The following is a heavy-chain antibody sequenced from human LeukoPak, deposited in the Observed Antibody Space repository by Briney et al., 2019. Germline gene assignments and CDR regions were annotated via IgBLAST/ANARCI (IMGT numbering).Heavy chain of an antibody. CDR3: AREEGIAAAGNNWFDP. Sequence: ASVNVSCKASGYTFTGYYMHWVRQAPGQGLEWMGWSNPNSGGTNYAQKLQGRVTITRDTSISTAYMELSRRRSDDPGVYYCAREEGIAAAGNNWFDPWGQGTLVTVSS. J-gene: IGHJ5*02. V-gene: IGHV1-2*02. CDR2: SNPNSGGT. CDR1: GYTFTGYY. D-gene: IGHD6-13*01.